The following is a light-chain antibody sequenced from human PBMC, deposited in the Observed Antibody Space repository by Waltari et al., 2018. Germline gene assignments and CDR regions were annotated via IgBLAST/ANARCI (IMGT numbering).Light chain of an antibody. CDR2: DAS. J-gene: IGKJ4*01. V-gene: IGKV3-11*01. CDR3: QQRYNWPPLT. CDR1: QSVNTF. Sequence: EIVLTQSPATLSLSPGERATLSCRASQSVNTFLAGYQPKPGQAPRLLIYDASNRATGIPARFSGSGSGTDFTLTISSLEPEDFAVYYCQQRYNWPPLTFGGGTKVEIK.